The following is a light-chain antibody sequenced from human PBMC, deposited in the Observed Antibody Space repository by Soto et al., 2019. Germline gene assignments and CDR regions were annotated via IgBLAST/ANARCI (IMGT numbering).Light chain of an antibody. Sequence: DIQMPQSPSTLSASVGDRVTITCRASQSISSWLAWYQQKPGKAPKLLIYKASSLESGVPSRFSGSGSGTEFTLTISSLQPDDFATYYCQHLGTFGQGTKVDIK. CDR2: KAS. CDR3: QHLGT. J-gene: IGKJ1*01. CDR1: QSISSW. V-gene: IGKV1-5*03.